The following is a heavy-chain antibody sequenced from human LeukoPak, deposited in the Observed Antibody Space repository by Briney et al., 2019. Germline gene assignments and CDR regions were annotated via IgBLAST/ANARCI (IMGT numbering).Heavy chain of an antibody. CDR3: ARGGVAVAAY. V-gene: IGHV1-69*13. D-gene: IGHD6-19*01. CDR1: GGTFSSYA. CDR2: IIPIFGTA. Sequence: GASVKVSCKASGGTFSSYAISWVRQAPGQGLEWMGGIIPIFGTANYAQKFQGRVTITADESTSTAYMELSSLRSEDTAVYYRARGGVAVAAYWGQGTLVTVSS. J-gene: IGHJ4*02.